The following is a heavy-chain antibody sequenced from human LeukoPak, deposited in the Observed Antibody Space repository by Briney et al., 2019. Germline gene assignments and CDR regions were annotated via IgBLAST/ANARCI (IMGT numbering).Heavy chain of an antibody. CDR2: IKSIGSGGTA. CDR1: GVSLTYAW. CDR3: TIVLAGTPVEAIIDL. V-gene: IGHV3-15*01. J-gene: IGHJ4*02. Sequence: GGSLRLSCVASGVSLTYAWMNWVRQAPARGREWVGRIKSIGSGGTADYSAPVKGRFSISRDDSKNMMYLQMSSLNTEDTAVYYCTIVLAGTPVEAIIDLWGQGTLVTVSS. D-gene: IGHD2/OR15-2a*01.